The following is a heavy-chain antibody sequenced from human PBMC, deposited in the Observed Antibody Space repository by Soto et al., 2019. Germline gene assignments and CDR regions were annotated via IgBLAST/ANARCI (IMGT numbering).Heavy chain of an antibody. Sequence: ASVKVSCKASGYTFTSYDINWVRQATGQGFEYLGWMNHNSGNTGYVKKFQGRVTMTSDTSISTAYMELSSLRSEDTAVYYCARRIKNGDYSRWFDPWGPGTLDTVSS. J-gene: IGHJ5*02. D-gene: IGHD4-17*01. CDR3: ARRIKNGDYSRWFDP. CDR1: GYTFTSYD. CDR2: MNHNSGNT. V-gene: IGHV1-8*01.